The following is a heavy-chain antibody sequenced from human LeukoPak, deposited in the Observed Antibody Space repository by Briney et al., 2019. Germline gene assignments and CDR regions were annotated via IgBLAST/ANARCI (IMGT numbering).Heavy chain of an antibody. CDR2: ISSSAATT. V-gene: IGHV3-11*04. Sequence: GGSLRLSCVTSGFRFSDYYMMWIRQALGKGPEWVAHISSSAATTLYADSVKGRFTVSRDNAKNSLYLEMTSLRAEDTAVYYCARDRGSTVTTVGYWGQGTLVTVSS. CDR1: GFRFSDYY. CDR3: ARDRGSTVTTVGY. D-gene: IGHD4-17*01. J-gene: IGHJ4*02.